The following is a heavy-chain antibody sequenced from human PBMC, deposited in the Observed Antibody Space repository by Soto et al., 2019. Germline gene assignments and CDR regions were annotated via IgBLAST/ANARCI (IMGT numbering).Heavy chain of an antibody. CDR2: ISSSSSTI. CDR3: ASHSGYYDY. J-gene: IGHJ4*02. V-gene: IGHV3-48*01. Sequence: GGSLRLSCAASGFTFSSYSMNWVRQAPGKGLEWVSYISSSSSTIYYADSVKGRFTISRDNAKNSLYLQMNSLRAEDTAVYYCASHSGYYDYWGKGTLVTVSS. CDR1: GFTFSSYS. D-gene: IGHD3-22*01.